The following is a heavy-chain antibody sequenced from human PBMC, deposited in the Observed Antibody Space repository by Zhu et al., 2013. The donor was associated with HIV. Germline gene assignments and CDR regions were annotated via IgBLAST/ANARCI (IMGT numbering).Heavy chain of an antibody. J-gene: IGHJ4*02. CDR1: GGTFSSYA. V-gene: IGHV1-69*06. CDR3: ARDRGTARNDILTGYYPY. CDR2: IIPIFGTA. D-gene: IGHD3-9*01. Sequence: QVQLVQSGAEVKKPGSSVKVSCRASGGTFSSYAISWVRQAPGQGLEWMGGIIPIFGTANYAQKFQGRVTITADKSTSTAYMELSSLRSEDTAVYYCARDRGTARNDILTGYYPYWGQGTLVTVSS.